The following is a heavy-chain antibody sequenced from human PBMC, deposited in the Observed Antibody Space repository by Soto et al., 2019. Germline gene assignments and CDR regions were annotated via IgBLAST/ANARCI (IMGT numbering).Heavy chain of an antibody. D-gene: IGHD2-15*01. Sequence: QVQLQESGPGLVKPSETLSLTCTVSGGSISNYYWSWIRQPPGKGLEWLGYIYYSGSTNYNPSLKNRVTISVDTSKNQSSLKLNSVTAADTAVYYCASQHCGGSCYPYWYFDLWGRGTLVTVSS. CDR1: GGSISNYY. V-gene: IGHV4-59*08. CDR3: ASQHCGGSCYPYWYFDL. J-gene: IGHJ2*01. CDR2: IYYSGST.